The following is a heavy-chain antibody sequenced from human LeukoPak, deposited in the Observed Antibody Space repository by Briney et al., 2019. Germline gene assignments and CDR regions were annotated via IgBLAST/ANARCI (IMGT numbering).Heavy chain of an antibody. D-gene: IGHD6-6*01. Sequence: SETLSLTCTVSGGSISSYYWSWIRQPPGKGLEWIGYIYTSGSTNYNPSLKSRVTISVDTSKNQFSLKLSSVTAADTAVYYCAGGAARRLYYYYYMDAWGKGTTVTVSS. CDR1: GGSISSYY. J-gene: IGHJ6*03. CDR3: AGGAARRLYYYYYMDA. CDR2: IYTSGST. V-gene: IGHV4-4*09.